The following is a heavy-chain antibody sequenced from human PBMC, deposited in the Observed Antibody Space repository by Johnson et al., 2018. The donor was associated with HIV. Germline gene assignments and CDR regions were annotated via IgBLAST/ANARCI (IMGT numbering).Heavy chain of an antibody. D-gene: IGHD7-27*01. J-gene: IGHJ3*02. CDR1: GFTFSSYA. CDR3: ARESALTGDSLGFDI. V-gene: IGHV3-30-3*01. Sequence: QVQLVEFGGGVVQPGRSLRLSCAASGFTFSSYAMHWVRQAPGKGLEWVAVISYDGSNKYYADSVKGRFTISRDNAKNSLYLQMNSLRAEDTAVYYCARESALTGDSLGFDIWGQGTMVTVSS. CDR2: ISYDGSNK.